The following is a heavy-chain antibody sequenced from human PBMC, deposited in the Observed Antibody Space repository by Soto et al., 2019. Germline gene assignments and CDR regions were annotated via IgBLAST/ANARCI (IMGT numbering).Heavy chain of an antibody. CDR1: GGSFSGYY. J-gene: IGHJ4*02. CDR2: INHSGST. V-gene: IGHV4-34*01. CDR3: ARRTKRYYGSGSYPFDY. D-gene: IGHD3-10*01. Sequence: SGTLSLTCAVYGGSFSGYYWSWIRQPPGKGLGWIGEINHSGSTNYNPSLKSRVTISVDTSKNQLSLKLSSVTAADTAVYYCARRTKRYYGSGSYPFDYWGQGTLVTVSS.